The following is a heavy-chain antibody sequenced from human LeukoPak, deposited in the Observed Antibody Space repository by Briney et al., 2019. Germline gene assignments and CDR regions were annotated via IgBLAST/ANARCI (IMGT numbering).Heavy chain of an antibody. V-gene: IGHV4-39*01. CDR1: GASFSGSPYY. Sequence: SETLSLTCTVSGASFSGSPYYWGWIRQPPGKGLEWIGSIYSSGSTYYNASLQSRVTISIETSKNQISLRLNSVTAADTAIYYCAKSGGYGLIDYWGQGTLVTVSS. CDR2: IYSSGST. CDR3: AKSGGYGLIDY. D-gene: IGHD1-26*01. J-gene: IGHJ4*02.